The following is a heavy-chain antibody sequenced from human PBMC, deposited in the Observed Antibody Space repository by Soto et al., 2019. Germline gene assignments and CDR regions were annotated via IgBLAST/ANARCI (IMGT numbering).Heavy chain of an antibody. CDR3: ARHAGYCSTTSCSQNDY. CDR1: GYSFSSYW. J-gene: IGHJ4*02. V-gene: IGHV5-51*01. D-gene: IGHD2-2*01. Sequence: GESLKISCRGSGYSFSSYWIAWVRQMPGKGLEWMGIIYPGDSDTIYSPSFQGQVTFSADKPTNTAYLQWSSLKASDAATYYCARHAGYCSTTSCSQNDYWGQGTLVTVSS. CDR2: IYPGDSDT.